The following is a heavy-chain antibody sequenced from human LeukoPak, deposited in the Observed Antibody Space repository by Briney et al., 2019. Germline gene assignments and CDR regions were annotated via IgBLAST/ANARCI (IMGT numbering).Heavy chain of an antibody. CDR2: IYYSGST. V-gene: IGHV4-61*08. CDR1: GGSISSGGYY. CDR3: ARAKYSSGWYPLDY. Sequence: SETLSLTCTVSGGSISSGGYYWSWIRQPPGKGLEWIGYIYYSGSTNYNPSLKSRVTISVDTSKNQFSLKLSSVTAADTAVYYCARAKYSSGWYPLDYWGQGTLVTVSS. D-gene: IGHD6-19*01. J-gene: IGHJ4*02.